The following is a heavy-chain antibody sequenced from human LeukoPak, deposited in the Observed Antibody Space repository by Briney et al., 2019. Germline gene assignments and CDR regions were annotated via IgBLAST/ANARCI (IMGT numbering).Heavy chain of an antibody. V-gene: IGHV3-30*03. CDR1: GFTFSSYG. J-gene: IGHJ5*02. Sequence: GRSLRLSCAASGFTFSSYGMHWVRQAPGKGLEWVAVISYDGSNKYYADSVKGRFTISRDNSKKTLYLHMNSLRTEDMAVYYCARGPAGITLVRGGFDPWGQGTLVTVSS. D-gene: IGHD3-10*01. CDR2: ISYDGSNK. CDR3: ARGPAGITLVRGGFDP.